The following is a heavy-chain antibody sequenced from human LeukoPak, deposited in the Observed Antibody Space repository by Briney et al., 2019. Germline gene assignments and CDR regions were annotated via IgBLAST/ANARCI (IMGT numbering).Heavy chain of an antibody. CDR2: ISYDGSNK. Sequence: GGSLRLSCAASGFTFSSYAMHWVRQAPGKGLEWVAVISYDGSNKYYADSVKGRFTISRDNSKNTLYLQMNSLRAEDTAVYYCAKSRRDGYNGDYWGQGTLVTVSS. CDR3: AKSRRDGYNGDY. D-gene: IGHD5-24*01. V-gene: IGHV3-30-3*01. J-gene: IGHJ4*02. CDR1: GFTFSSYA.